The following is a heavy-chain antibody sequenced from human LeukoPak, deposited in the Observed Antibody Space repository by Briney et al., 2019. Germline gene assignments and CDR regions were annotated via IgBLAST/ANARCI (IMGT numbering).Heavy chain of an antibody. D-gene: IGHD3-3*01. CDR3: ASTRHWRWGSYYMDV. J-gene: IGHJ6*03. CDR1: GGSISSGDYY. V-gene: IGHV4-30-4*08. CDR2: IYYSGST. Sequence: PSQTLSLTCTVSGGSISSGDYYRSWIRQPPGKGLEWIGYIYYSGSTYYNPSLKSRVTISVDTSKNQFSLKLSSVTAADTAVYYCASTRHWRWGSYYMDVWGKGTTVTVSS.